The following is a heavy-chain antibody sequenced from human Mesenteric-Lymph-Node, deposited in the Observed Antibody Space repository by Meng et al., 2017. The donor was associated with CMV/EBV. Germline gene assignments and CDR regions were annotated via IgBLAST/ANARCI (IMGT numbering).Heavy chain of an antibody. V-gene: IGHV3-30-3*01. Sequence: LSLTCAASGFTFSSYAMHWVRQAPGKGLECVAVISYDGSNKYYADSVKGRFTISRDNSKNTLYLQMNSLRAEDTAVYYCARDWATYYDFWSGSGAFDIWGQGTMVTVSS. CDR1: GFTFSSYA. CDR2: ISYDGSNK. CDR3: ARDWATYYDFWSGSGAFDI. D-gene: IGHD3-3*01. J-gene: IGHJ3*02.